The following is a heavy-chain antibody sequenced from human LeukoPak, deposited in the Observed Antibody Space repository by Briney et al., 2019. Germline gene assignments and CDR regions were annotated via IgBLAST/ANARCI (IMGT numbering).Heavy chain of an antibody. Sequence: GGSLRLSCAASGFTFSTYALSWVRQAPGKGLEWIATIRGSGGTTYYADSVKGRFTISRDNSKNTLYLQMNSLTAEDTAVYFCAKGGYRYEASLDYWGQGTLVTVSS. V-gene: IGHV3-23*01. CDR1: GFTFSTYA. J-gene: IGHJ4*02. CDR2: IRGSGGTT. CDR3: AKGGYRYEASLDY. D-gene: IGHD3-16*02.